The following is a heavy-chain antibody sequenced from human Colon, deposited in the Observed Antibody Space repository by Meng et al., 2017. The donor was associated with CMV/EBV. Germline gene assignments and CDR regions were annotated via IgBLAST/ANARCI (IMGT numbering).Heavy chain of an antibody. CDR2: ISSSSSTI. Sequence: GGSLRLSCAASGFTFSSYSMNWVRQAPGKGLEWVSYISSSSSTIYYADSVKGRFTISRDNAKNSLYLQMNSLRAEDTAVYYCARDEELLTPYYGMDVWGQGTTVTVSS. D-gene: IGHD1-26*01. CDR1: GFTFSSYS. V-gene: IGHV3-48*01. CDR3: ARDEELLTPYYGMDV. J-gene: IGHJ6*02.